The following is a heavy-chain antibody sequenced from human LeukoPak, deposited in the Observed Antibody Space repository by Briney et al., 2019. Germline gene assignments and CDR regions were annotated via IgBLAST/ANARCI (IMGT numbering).Heavy chain of an antibody. CDR2: ISSRSTYI. CDR1: GFTFSSYS. V-gene: IGHV3-21*01. J-gene: IGHJ4*02. Sequence: GSLRLSCAAFGFTFSSYSMNWVRQAPGKGLEWVSSISSRSTYIYYADSLKGRFTISRDNAKNSLYLQMNSLRAEDTAVYYCAARDSYGSGSYPIDYWGQGTLVTVSS. CDR3: AARDSYGSGSYPIDY. D-gene: IGHD3-10*01.